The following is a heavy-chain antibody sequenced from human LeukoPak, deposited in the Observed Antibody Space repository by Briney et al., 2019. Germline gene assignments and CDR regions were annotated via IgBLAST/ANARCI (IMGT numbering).Heavy chain of an antibody. Sequence: GRSLRLSCAASGFTFSSYAMHWVRQAPGKGLEWVAVISYDGSNKYYADSVKGRFTISRDNSKNTLYLQMNSLRAEDTAVYYCARGPLYCSSTSCRGFGYWGQGALVTVSS. D-gene: IGHD2-2*01. CDR2: ISYDGSNK. CDR3: ARGPLYCSSTSCRGFGY. J-gene: IGHJ4*02. CDR1: GFTFSSYA. V-gene: IGHV3-30*04.